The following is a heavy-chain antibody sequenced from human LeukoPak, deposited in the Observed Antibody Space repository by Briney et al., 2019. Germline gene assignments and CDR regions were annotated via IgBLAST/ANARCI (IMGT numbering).Heavy chain of an antibody. CDR2: INPSGGST. Sequence: APVKVSRKASKYTFTSYYMHWVRQAPGQGLEWMGIINPSGGSTIYAQKFQGRVTMTEDTSTDTAYMELSSLRSEDTAVYYCATTAPYSSSWPYDYWGQGTLVTVSS. CDR3: ATTAPYSSSWPYDY. V-gene: IGHV1-46*01. D-gene: IGHD6-13*01. J-gene: IGHJ4*02. CDR1: KYTFTSYY.